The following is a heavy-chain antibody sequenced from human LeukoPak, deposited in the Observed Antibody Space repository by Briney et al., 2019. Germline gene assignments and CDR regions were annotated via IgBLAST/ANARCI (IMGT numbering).Heavy chain of an antibody. CDR3: ARTYYDILTGIRDFDY. Sequence: GGSLRLSCVASGFPFSSYWMTWVRQAPGKGLEWVGRSRNKARSYTTDYAASVKGRFTISRGGSKNSVFLQMNSLKTEDTAVYYCARTYYDILTGIRDFDYWGQGTLVTVSS. CDR2: SRNKARSYTT. D-gene: IGHD3-9*01. J-gene: IGHJ4*02. CDR1: GFPFSSYW. V-gene: IGHV3-72*01.